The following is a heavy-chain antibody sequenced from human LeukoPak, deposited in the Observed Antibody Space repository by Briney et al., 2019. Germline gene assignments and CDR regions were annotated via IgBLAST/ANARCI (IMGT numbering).Heavy chain of an antibody. D-gene: IGHD2-2*01. CDR3: ARASSTIVVVPAASFDY. V-gene: IGHV1-2*02. CDR1: GYTFTGYY. Sequence: GASVKVSCKASGYTFTGYYMHWVRQAPGQGLEWMGWINPNSGGTNYAQKFQGRVTMTRDTSISTAYMELSRLRSDDTAVYYCARASSTIVVVPAASFDYWGQGTLVTVSS. J-gene: IGHJ4*02. CDR2: INPNSGGT.